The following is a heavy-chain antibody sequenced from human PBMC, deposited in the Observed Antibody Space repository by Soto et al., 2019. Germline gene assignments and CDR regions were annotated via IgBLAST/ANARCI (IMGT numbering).Heavy chain of an antibody. CDR3: ASDGDIVVVPSAMADYYYGMDV. J-gene: IGHJ6*02. D-gene: IGHD2-2*01. Sequence: QVQLVQSGAEVKKPGSSVKVSCKASGGTFSSYAISWVRQAPGQGLEWMGGIIPIFGTANYAQKFQGRVTITADKSKSTAYMELSSLRSEDTAVYYCASDGDIVVVPSAMADYYYGMDVWGQGTTVTVSS. CDR2: IIPIFGTA. V-gene: IGHV1-69*06. CDR1: GGTFSSYA.